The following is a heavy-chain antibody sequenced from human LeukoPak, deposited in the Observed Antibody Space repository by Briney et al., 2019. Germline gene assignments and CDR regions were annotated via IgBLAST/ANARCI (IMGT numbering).Heavy chain of an antibody. V-gene: IGHV4-34*01. CDR2: INHSGST. D-gene: IGHD3-10*01. CDR1: GGSFSGYY. J-gene: IGHJ5*02. Sequence: KASKTLSLTCAVYGGSFSGYYWSWIRQPPGKGLEWIGEINHSGSTNYNPSLKSRVSISVDTSKNQFSLKLSSVTAADTAVYYCARARHYYGSGSYYKTWGQGTLVTVSS. CDR3: ARARHYYGSGSYYKT.